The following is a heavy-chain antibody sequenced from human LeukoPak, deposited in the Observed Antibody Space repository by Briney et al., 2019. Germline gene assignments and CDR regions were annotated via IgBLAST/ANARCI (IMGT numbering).Heavy chain of an antibody. CDR1: GFTFSSYW. D-gene: IGHD1-26*01. CDR3: ARGYLGSPIDY. CDR2: IKQDGSEK. J-gene: IGHJ4*02. V-gene: IGHV3-7*01. Sequence: GGSLRLSCAASGFTFSSYWMSWVRQAPGKGLEWVASIKQDGSEKYYVDSVKGRFTISRDNAKNSLYLQMNSLRAEDTAVYYCARGYLGSPIDYWGQGTLVTVSS.